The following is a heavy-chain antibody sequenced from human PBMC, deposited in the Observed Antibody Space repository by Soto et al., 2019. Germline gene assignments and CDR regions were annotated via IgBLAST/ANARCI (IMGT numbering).Heavy chain of an antibody. Sequence: EVQLLESGGGLVQPGGSLRLSCAASGFTFSSYAMSWVRLAPGKGLEWVSPISGSGGTTYYADSVKGRFTISRDNSRNSLYLQMRRLRAEDSAVYYCANGAGGGYCSGGSCSVKCFDYWGQGTLVTVSS. V-gene: IGHV3-23*01. J-gene: IGHJ4*02. CDR3: ANGAGGGYCSGGSCSVKCFDY. CDR1: GFTFSSYA. D-gene: IGHD2-15*01. CDR2: ISGSGGTT.